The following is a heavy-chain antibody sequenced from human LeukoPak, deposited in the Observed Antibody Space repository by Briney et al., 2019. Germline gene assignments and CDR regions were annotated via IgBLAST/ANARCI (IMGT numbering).Heavy chain of an antibody. D-gene: IGHD2-15*01. V-gene: IGHV3-23*01. J-gene: IGHJ4*02. CDR3: AKATVVVVVAARIFDY. Sequence: SCKASGYTFTGYYMHWVRQAPGKGLEWVSAISGSGGSTYYADSVKGRFTISRDNSKNTLYLQMNSLRAEDTAVYYCAKATVVVVVAARIFDYWGQGTLVTVSS. CDR2: ISGSGGST. CDR1: GYTFTGYY.